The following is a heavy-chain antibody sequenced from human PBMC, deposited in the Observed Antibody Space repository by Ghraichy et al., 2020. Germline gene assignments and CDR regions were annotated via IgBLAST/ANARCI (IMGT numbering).Heavy chain of an antibody. Sequence: GGSLRLSCAASGFTFSSYAMSWVRQAPGKGLEWVSGITGSGGSTYYADSVKGRFTISRDNSKNTLYLQMNSLRAEDTAVYHCAKDGGNGVLRYFEEWGQGTLVTVSS. CDR2: ITGSGGST. D-gene: IGHD3-9*01. J-gene: IGHJ4*02. V-gene: IGHV3-23*01. CDR3: AKDGGNGVLRYFEE. CDR1: GFTFSSYA.